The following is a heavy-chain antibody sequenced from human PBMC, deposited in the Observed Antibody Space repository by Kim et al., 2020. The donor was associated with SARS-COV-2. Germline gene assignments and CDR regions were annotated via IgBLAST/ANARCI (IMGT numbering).Heavy chain of an antibody. Sequence: GGSLRLSCAASGFTFSSYAMSWVRQAPGKGLEWVSAISGSGGSTYYADSVKGRFTISRDNSKNTLYLQMNSLRAEGTAVYYCAKGNYDYIWGGYRYTSSYYYYGMDVWGQGTTVTVSS. CDR2: ISGSGGST. J-gene: IGHJ6*02. D-gene: IGHD3-16*02. CDR3: AKGNYDYIWGGYRYTSSYYYYGMDV. V-gene: IGHV3-23*01. CDR1: GFTFSSYA.